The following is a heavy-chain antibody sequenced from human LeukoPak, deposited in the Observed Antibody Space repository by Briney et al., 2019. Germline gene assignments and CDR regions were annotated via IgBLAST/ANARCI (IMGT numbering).Heavy chain of an antibody. CDR3: ARVGYSSSWYHDY. V-gene: IGHV4-34*01. J-gene: IGHJ4*02. Sequence: NTSETLSLTCAVYGGSFSGYYWSWIRQPPGKGLEWIGEINHSGSTNYNPSLKSRVTISVDTSKNQFSLKLSSVTAADTAVYYCARVGYSSSWYHDYWGQGTLVTVSS. CDR1: GGSFSGYY. D-gene: IGHD6-13*01. CDR2: INHSGST.